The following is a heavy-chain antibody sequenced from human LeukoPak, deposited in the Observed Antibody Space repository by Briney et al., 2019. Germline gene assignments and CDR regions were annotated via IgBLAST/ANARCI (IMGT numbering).Heavy chain of an antibody. CDR3: ARDSLRYYDSSGYTWG. Sequence: PGGSLRLSCAASGFTFTSYAMHWVRQAPGKGLEWMAVISNDGSIKYLADSVKGRFTISRDNSKNTLYLQVDSLRAEDTAVYYCARDSLRYYDSSGYTWGWGQGTLVTVSS. D-gene: IGHD3-22*01. J-gene: IGHJ4*02. CDR1: GFTFTSYA. V-gene: IGHV3-30-3*01. CDR2: ISNDGSIK.